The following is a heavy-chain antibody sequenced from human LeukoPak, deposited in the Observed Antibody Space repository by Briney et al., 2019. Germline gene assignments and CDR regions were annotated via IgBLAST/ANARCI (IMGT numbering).Heavy chain of an antibody. CDR2: VYYGAST. CDR3: ARSLAVSGTGFDC. CDR1: GGSISSTNYY. V-gene: IGHV4-39*01. J-gene: IGHJ4*02. D-gene: IGHD6-19*01. Sequence: PSETLSLTCSLSGGSISSTNYYCGWIRQPPGKGLEWLGTVYYGASTYYNPSLNRRLIISVDTSRNQFSLELNYVTAGDTAVYDCARSLAVSGTGFDCWGQGTLVTASS.